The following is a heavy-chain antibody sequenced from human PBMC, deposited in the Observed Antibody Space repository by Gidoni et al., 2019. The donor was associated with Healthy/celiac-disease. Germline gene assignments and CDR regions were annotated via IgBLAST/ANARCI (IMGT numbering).Heavy chain of an antibody. Sequence: QVQLQQWGAGLLKPSETLSLTCAVYGGSFSGYYWSWIRQPPGKGLEWIGEINHSGSTNYNPSLKSRVTISVDTSKNQFSLKLSSVTAADTAVYYCARGRSGWYSFQVWFDPWGQGTLVTVSS. J-gene: IGHJ5*02. D-gene: IGHD6-19*01. CDR2: INHSGST. CDR3: ARGRSGWYSFQVWFDP. V-gene: IGHV4-34*01. CDR1: GGSFSGYY.